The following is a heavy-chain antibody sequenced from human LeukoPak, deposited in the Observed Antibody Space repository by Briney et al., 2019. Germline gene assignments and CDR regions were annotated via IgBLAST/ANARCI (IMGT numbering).Heavy chain of an antibody. Sequence: SETLSLTCTVSGNISSYYWSWIRQPPGKGLEWIGHIYYSGSTKYNPSLKSRVTISEDTSKKQFSLKLSSVTAADTAVYYCARGEMATRNVDYWGQGTLVTVSS. CDR2: IYYSGST. CDR1: GNISSYY. J-gene: IGHJ4*02. V-gene: IGHV4-59*12. CDR3: ARGEMATRNVDY. D-gene: IGHD5-24*01.